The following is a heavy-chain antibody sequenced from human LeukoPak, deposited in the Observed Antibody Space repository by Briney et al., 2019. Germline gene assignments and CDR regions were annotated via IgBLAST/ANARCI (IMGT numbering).Heavy chain of an antibody. CDR1: GGSISSSSYY. J-gene: IGHJ4*02. Sequence: SETLSLTCSVSGGSISSSSYYWGWIRQPPGKGLEWIGSIYYSGNTYYNPSLKSRVTISVDTPKNQFSLKLGSVTAADTAVYYCARSYRYSYGFFDYWGQGTLVTVSS. CDR3: ARSYRYSYGFFDY. CDR2: IYYSGNT. V-gene: IGHV4-39*01. D-gene: IGHD5-18*01.